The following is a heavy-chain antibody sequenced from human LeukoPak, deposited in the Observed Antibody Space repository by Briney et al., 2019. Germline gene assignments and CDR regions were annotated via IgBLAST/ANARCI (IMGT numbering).Heavy chain of an antibody. CDR2: ISGSGGST. D-gene: IGHD2-15*01. CDR3: AILLHRGHYYYYGMDV. J-gene: IGHJ6*02. CDR1: GFTFSSYA. V-gene: IGHV3-23*01. Sequence: RPGGSLRLSCAASGFTFSSYAMSWVRQAPGKGLEWVSGISGSGGSTYYADSVKGRFTISRDNSKNTLYLQMISLRAEDTAVYYCAILLHRGHYYYYGMDVWGQGTTVTVSS.